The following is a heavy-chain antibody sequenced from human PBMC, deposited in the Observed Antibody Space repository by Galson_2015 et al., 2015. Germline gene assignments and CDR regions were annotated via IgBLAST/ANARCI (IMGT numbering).Heavy chain of an antibody. CDR2: INSDGSNT. CDR3: ACVRSGV. D-gene: IGHD3-10*02. V-gene: IGHV3-74*01. Sequence: SLRLSCAASGFTSNNYWVHWVRQVPGKGLVWVSGINSDGSNTNYADSVKGRFTISRDNAKNMLYLQMNSLRTEDTAVYYCACVRSGVWGQGTTVTVSS. J-gene: IGHJ6*02. CDR1: GFTSNNYW.